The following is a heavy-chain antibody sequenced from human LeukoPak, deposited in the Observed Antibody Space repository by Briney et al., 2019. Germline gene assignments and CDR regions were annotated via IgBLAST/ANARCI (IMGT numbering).Heavy chain of an antibody. CDR2: ISYDGSNK. J-gene: IGHJ5*02. V-gene: IGHV3-30*04. D-gene: IGHD3-9*01. CDR1: GFTFSSYA. CDR3: ARVPDGGYDILTGYSDGGVFDP. Sequence: GRSLRLSCAASGFTFSSYAMHWVRQAPGKGLEWVAVISYDGSNKYYADSVKGRFTISRDNSKNTLYLQMNSLRAEDTAVYYCARVPDGGYDILTGYSDGGVFDPWGQGTLVTVSS.